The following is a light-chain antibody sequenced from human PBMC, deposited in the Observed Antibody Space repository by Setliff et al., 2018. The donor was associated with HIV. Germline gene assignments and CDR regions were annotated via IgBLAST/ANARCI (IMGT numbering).Light chain of an antibody. V-gene: IGLV2-14*03. CDR2: DVT. J-gene: IGLJ1*01. Sequence: QSVLAQPASVSGSPGQSITISCAGTSSDLGDYDYVSWYQQHPGKAPKLIIFDVTNRPSGASNRFSGSKSGTTASLTISGLQAEDEADYYCSSYASSSTLGVFGTGTKV. CDR1: SSDLGDYDY. CDR3: SSYASSSTLGV.